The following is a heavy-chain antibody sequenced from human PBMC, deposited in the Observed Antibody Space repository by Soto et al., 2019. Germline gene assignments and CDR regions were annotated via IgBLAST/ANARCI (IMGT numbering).Heavy chain of an antibody. CDR2: ISAHNGNT. D-gene: IGHD1-1*01. CDR3: ARGRYGDY. Sequence: QVHLVQSGAEVKKPGASVKVSCKGSGYAVTTYVITWVRQAPGPGLEWMGWISAHNGNTSYAQKLQGSVTVTRDTSTSTAYLELMSLRSDATAVYYCARGRYGDYWGQGAMVTVSS. V-gene: IGHV1-18*01. J-gene: IGHJ4*02. CDR1: GYAVTTYV.